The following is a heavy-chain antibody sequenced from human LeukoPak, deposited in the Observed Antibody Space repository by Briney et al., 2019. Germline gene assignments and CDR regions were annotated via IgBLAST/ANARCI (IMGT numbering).Heavy chain of an antibody. J-gene: IGHJ3*02. V-gene: IGHV3-23*01. CDR2: VSGSGGNT. D-gene: IGHD3-10*01. CDR3: AKLRRWLGEWGAFDI. CDR1: GFTFSDYA. Sequence: PGGSLRLSCAASGFTFSDYAMSWVRQVPGKGLEWVSGVSGSGGNTYYADSVKGRFTISRDNSKSTLSLQMNSLRADDTAVYYCAKLRRWLGEWGAFDIWGQGTMVTVSS.